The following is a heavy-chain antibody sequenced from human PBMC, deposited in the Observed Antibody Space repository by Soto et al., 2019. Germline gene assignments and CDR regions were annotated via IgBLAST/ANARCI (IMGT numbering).Heavy chain of an antibody. V-gene: IGHV3-23*01. CDR1: GFTFSSYA. J-gene: IGHJ6*02. CDR3: AKDRTRSYGFWSSYIMDYGMDV. CDR2: ISGSGGST. Sequence: PGGSLRLSCAASGFTFSSYAMSWVRRAPGKGLEWVSAISGSGGSTYYADSVKGRFTISRDNSKNTLYLQMNSPRAEDTAVYYCAKDRTRSYGFWSSYIMDYGMDVWGQGTTVTVSS. D-gene: IGHD3-3*01.